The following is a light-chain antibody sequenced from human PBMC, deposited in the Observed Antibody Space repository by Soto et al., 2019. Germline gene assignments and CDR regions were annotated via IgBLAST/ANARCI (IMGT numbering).Light chain of an antibody. J-gene: IGKJ5*01. CDR3: QQYNNWPLT. Sequence: LVRPQSPATLSVSPGERATLSCRAGQSVSSNLAWHQQRPGQAPRLLIYGASTRATGVPARFSGGGSGTEFTLTITSLQSEDFAVYWCQQYNNWPLTFGPGTRLEIK. CDR2: GAS. V-gene: IGKV3D-15*01. CDR1: QSVSSN.